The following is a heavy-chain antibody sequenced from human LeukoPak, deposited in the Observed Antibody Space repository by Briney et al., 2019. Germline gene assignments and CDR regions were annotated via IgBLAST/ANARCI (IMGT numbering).Heavy chain of an antibody. V-gene: IGHV3-7*01. CDR2: IKRDGSEE. J-gene: IGHJ4*02. CDR1: GFTFSSYW. D-gene: IGHD1-7*01. Sequence: GGSLRLSCAGSGFTFSSYWMSWVRQVPGKGLEWVASIKRDGSEEYYVDSVKGRFTISRDNAKNSVYLQMNSLRAEDTAVYYCASTWNYLYFDYWGQGTLVTVSS. CDR3: ASTWNYLYFDY.